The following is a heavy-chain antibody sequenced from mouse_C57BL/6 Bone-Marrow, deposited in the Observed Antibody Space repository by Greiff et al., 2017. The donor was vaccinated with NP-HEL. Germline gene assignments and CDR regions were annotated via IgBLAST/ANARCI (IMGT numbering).Heavy chain of an antibody. CDR3: ARLNQAWFAY. V-gene: IGHV1-55*01. CDR1: GYTFTSYW. Sequence: QVQLQQPGAELVKPGASVKMSCKASGYTFTSYWITWVKQRPGQGLEWIGDIYPGSGSTNYNEKFKSKATLTVDTSSSTAYMQLSSLAAEDSTIYYYARLNQAWFAYWGQGTLVTVSA. CDR2: IYPGSGST. J-gene: IGHJ3*01.